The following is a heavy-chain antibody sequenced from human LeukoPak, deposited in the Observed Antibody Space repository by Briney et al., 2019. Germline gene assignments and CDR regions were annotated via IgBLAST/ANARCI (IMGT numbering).Heavy chain of an antibody. D-gene: IGHD1-26*01. V-gene: IGHV3-21*01. Sequence: GGSLRLSCAASGFTFSSYSMNWVRQAPGKGLEWVSCISSSSSYIYYADSVKGRFTISRDNAKNSLYLQMHSLRAEDTAVYYCAREGVGANTPLDYWGQGTLVTVSS. CDR2: ISSSSSYI. J-gene: IGHJ4*02. CDR1: GFTFSSYS. CDR3: AREGVGANTPLDY.